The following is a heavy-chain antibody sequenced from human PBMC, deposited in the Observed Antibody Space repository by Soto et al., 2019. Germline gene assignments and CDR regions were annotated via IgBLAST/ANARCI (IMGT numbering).Heavy chain of an antibody. CDR3: AFYTAGGGGDGA. CDR2: VRYGVST. CDR1: GDCVTSANFH. D-gene: IGHD2-2*02. J-gene: IGHJ5*02. V-gene: IGHV4-61*01. Sequence: QVQLQQSGPGLVKPSETLSLTCIVSGDCVTSANFHWSWIRQPPGRGLEWIGQVRYGVSTNYNSALRGRVTISIDTFASKFSLTLNSVTAADTAVYFCAFYTAGGGGDGAWGQGTLVTVSS.